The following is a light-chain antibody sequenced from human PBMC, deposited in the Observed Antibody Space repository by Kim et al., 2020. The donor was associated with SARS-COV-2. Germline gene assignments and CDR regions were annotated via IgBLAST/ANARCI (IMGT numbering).Light chain of an antibody. CDR1: QSLLHSNAYNY. CDR2: LGS. CDR3: MQALQTPYT. V-gene: IGKV2-28*01. J-gene: IGKJ2*01. Sequence: DIVMTQSPLYLPVTPGEPASISCRSSQSLLHSNAYNYLDWYLQKPGQSPQLLIYLGSNRASGVPDRFSGSGSGTDFTLKISRLEAEDVGVYYCMQALQTPYTFGQGTKLEIK.